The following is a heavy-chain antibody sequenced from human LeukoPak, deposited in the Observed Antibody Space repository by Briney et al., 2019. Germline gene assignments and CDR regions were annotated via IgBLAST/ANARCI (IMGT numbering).Heavy chain of an antibody. V-gene: IGHV4-38-2*02. CDR1: GYSISSGYY. Sequence: SETLSLTCTVSGYSISSGYYWGWIRQPPGKGLEWIGSIYHSGSTYYNPSLKSRVTISVDTSKNQFSLKLSSVTAADTAVYYCARRAVVTRNFDYWGQGTLVTVSS. J-gene: IGHJ4*02. CDR3: ARRAVVTRNFDY. CDR2: IYHSGST. D-gene: IGHD4-23*01.